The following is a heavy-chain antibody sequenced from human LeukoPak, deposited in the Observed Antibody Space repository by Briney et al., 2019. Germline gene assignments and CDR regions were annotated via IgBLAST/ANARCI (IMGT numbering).Heavy chain of an antibody. D-gene: IGHD4-23*01. CDR2: MNPNSGDR. CDR3: ARDNSVEDTAWWFDP. CDR1: GYTFTSYD. V-gene: IGHV1-8*01. J-gene: IGHJ5*02. Sequence: AASVKVSCKASGYTFTSYDINWVRQATGQGLEWMGWMNPNSGDRGYAQKFQGRVSLTRNTSIGTAYMELSSLRSEDTAVYYCARDNSVEDTAWWFDPWGQGTLVTVSS.